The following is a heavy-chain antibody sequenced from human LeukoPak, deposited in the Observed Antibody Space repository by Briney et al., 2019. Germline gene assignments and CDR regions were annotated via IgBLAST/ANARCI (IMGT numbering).Heavy chain of an antibody. V-gene: IGHV3-48*03. CDR2: ISRSGSTI. CDR3: ARTGIAAAGTEDASDI. J-gene: IGHJ3*02. CDR1: GFTFSSYE. D-gene: IGHD6-13*01. Sequence: PGGSLRLSCAASGFTFSSYEMNWVRQAPGKGLEWVSYISRSGSTIYYADSVKGRFTISRDNAKNSLYLQMNSLRAEDTAVYYCARTGIAAAGTEDASDIWGQGTMVTVSS.